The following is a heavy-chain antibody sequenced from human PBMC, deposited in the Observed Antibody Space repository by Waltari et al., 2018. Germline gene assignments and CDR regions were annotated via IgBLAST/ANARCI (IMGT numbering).Heavy chain of an antibody. CDR3: GRDVYGDYVGGGGGAFDI. V-gene: IGHV3-21*01. J-gene: IGHJ3*02. Sequence: EVQLVESGGGLVKPGGSLRLSCAASGFPPRTYSMNWVRQAPGKGLEWVSSISSRSYIYYVDSVKGRFTISRDNAKNSLYLQMNSLRAEDTAVYYCGRDVYGDYVGGGGGAFDIWGQGTMVTVSS. CDR1: GFPPRTYS. D-gene: IGHD4-17*01. CDR2: ISSRSYI.